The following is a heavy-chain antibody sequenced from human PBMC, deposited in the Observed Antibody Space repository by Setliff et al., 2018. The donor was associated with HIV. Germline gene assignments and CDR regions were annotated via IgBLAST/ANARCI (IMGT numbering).Heavy chain of an antibody. CDR3: VDPWGDNMDV. V-gene: IGHV3-30*02. D-gene: IGHD2-21*02. CDR1: GFTFSTYG. Sequence: GGSLRLSCAVSGFTFSTYGMHWVRQAPGKGLEWVTFIEHDGSKKFYADSVKGRFTISRDNSKNTLYLQMNSLRAEDTAVYYCVDPWGDNMDVWGKGTTVTVSS. CDR2: IEHDGSKK. J-gene: IGHJ6*03.